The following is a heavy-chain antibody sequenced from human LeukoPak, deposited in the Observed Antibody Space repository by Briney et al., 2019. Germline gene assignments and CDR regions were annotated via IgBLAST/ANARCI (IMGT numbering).Heavy chain of an antibody. CDR3: ARGGYSYSLDY. V-gene: IGHV4-59*01. CDR2: FYYSGST. D-gene: IGHD5-18*01. CDR1: SGSIISYY. J-gene: IGHJ4*02. Sequence: PSETLSLTCSVSSGSIISYYWSWIRQPPGKGLEWIGYFYYSGSTKYNPALKSRVTISVDTTENQSSLKLTSVTAADTAVYYCARGGYSYSLDYWGQGTLVTVSS.